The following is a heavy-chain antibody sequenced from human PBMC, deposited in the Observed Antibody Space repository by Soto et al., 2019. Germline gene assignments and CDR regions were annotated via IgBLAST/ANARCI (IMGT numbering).Heavy chain of an antibody. Sequence: QVQLVQSGAEVKKPGSSVKVSCKASGGTFSSYAISWVRQAPGQGLEWMGGIIPIFGTANYAQKFQGRVTITGGQTTGTGLKEPRRLRTGGKGRFFWSGDWGRYSKIGVVSGGGDGFYNWGQGTMVTVSS. V-gene: IGHV1-69*06. CDR3: SGDWGRYSKIGVVSGGGDGFYN. J-gene: IGHJ3*02. CDR2: IIPIFGTA. CDR1: GGTFSSYA. D-gene: IGHD2-15*01.